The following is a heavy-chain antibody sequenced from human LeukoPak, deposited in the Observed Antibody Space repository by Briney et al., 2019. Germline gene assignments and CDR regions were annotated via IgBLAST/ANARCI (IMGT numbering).Heavy chain of an antibody. CDR3: ARAGGRSDY. J-gene: IGHJ4*02. V-gene: IGHV4-4*02. D-gene: IGHD2-15*01. CDR2: IYHSGST. Sequence: SETLSLTCGVSGGSISSSNWWTGGRQPPGKVVEWIGEIYHSGSTNYTPSLKSRVTISVDKSKNTFSLKLSTVTAADTAIYYCARAGGRSDYGGEGTLVTVSS. CDR1: GGSISSSNW.